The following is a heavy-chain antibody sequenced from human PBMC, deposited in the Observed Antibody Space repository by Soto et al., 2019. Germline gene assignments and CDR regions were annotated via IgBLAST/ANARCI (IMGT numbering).Heavy chain of an antibody. J-gene: IGHJ4*02. CDR1: GFTFSSYW. CDR3: GRGGSDSPMAPGY. CDR2: INPDGSVT. V-gene: IGHV3-74*01. Sequence: GGSLRLSCAASGFTFSSYWMHWVRQAPGKGLVWVSRINPDGSVTNYADSVKGRFTISRDNAKNTLYLQMNSLRAEDTAVFYCGRGGSDSPMAPGYWGQGTLVTVSS. D-gene: IGHD5-18*01.